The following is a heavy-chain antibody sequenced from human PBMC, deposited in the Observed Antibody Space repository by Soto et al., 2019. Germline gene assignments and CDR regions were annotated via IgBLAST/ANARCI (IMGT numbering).Heavy chain of an antibody. CDR2: IYHSGST. CDR1: GGSISSSNW. V-gene: IGHV4-4*02. CDR3: ARVLVNDAFDI. J-gene: IGHJ3*02. Sequence: QVQLQESGPGLVKTSGTLSLTCTVSGGSISSSNWWSWVRQPPGKGLGRIGEIYHSGSTNYNPSVKCRVTIAVDKSKNQFSLKQSSVNAADTAVYYCARVLVNDAFDIWGQGTMRTVSS. D-gene: IGHD3-3*02.